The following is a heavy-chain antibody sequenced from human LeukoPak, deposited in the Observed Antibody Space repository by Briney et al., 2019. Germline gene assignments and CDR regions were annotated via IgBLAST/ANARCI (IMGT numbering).Heavy chain of an antibody. Sequence: ASLRLSCAASGFTFSSYAMSWVRQAPGKGLEWVSYISSSSSTIYYADSVKGRFTISRDNAKNSLYLQMNSLIAEDTAVYYWARDRPLRYYYHSSGYIDYWGQGTLVTVSS. D-gene: IGHD3-22*01. CDR1: GFTFSSYA. CDR2: ISSSSSTI. CDR3: ARDRPLRYYYHSSGYIDY. J-gene: IGHJ4*02. V-gene: IGHV3-48*01.